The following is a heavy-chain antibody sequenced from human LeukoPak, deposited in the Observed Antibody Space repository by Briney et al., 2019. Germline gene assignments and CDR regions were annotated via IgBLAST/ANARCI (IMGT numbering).Heavy chain of an antibody. CDR3: AKGYGDYGEFDY. Sequence: GGSLRLSCAASGFTFSTYAMTWVRRAPGKGLEWVSAVGTSGDATYYANSVKGRFTISRDNSKNTLYLQMNSLRAEDTAVYYCAKGYGDYGEFDYWGQGTLVTVSS. V-gene: IGHV3-23*01. CDR2: VGTSGDAT. CDR1: GFTFSTYA. D-gene: IGHD4-17*01. J-gene: IGHJ4*02.